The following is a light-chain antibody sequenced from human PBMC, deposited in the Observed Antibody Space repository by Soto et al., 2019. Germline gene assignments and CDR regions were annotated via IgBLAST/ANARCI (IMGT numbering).Light chain of an antibody. Sequence: EIVMTQSPATLSVSPGERATLSCRASQSVNSHLAWFQQRPGQAPRLLMFEASTRSTGVPDRFSASGSGTDFTLSISGLQSEDFAVYYCQQYHIWYTFGQGTELEIK. CDR2: EAS. J-gene: IGKJ2*01. CDR1: QSVNSH. CDR3: QQYHIWYT. V-gene: IGKV3-15*01.